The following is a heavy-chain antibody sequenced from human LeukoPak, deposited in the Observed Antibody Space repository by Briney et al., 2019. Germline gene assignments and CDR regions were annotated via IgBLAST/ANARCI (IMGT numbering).Heavy chain of an antibody. D-gene: IGHD6-13*01. Sequence: SGPTLVNPTQPLTLTCTFSGFSLSTSGVGVGWIRQPPGKALEWLALIYWDDDKRYSPSLKSRLTITKDTSKNQVVLTMTNMDPVDTATYYCAHRPKEYSSSWYYFDYWGQGTLVTVSS. CDR3: AHRPKEYSSSWYYFDY. J-gene: IGHJ4*02. V-gene: IGHV2-5*02. CDR1: GFSLSTSGVG. CDR2: IYWDDDK.